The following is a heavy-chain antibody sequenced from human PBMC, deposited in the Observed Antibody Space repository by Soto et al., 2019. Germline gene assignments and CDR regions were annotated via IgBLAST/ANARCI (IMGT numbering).Heavy chain of an antibody. CDR3: ASSYSNYALIDYYYYGMDV. V-gene: IGHV1-18*01. Sequence: ASVKVSCKASGYTFTRSGISWVRQAPGQGPEWMGWISSYNGDTNYSQKFQGRVTITRDTSASTAYMELSSLRSEDTAVYYCASSYSNYALIDYYYYGMDVWGQGTTVTVSS. J-gene: IGHJ6*02. CDR1: GYTFTRSG. CDR2: ISSYNGDT. D-gene: IGHD4-4*01.